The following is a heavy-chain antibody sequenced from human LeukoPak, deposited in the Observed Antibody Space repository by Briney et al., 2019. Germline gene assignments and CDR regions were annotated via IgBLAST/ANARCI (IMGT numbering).Heavy chain of an antibody. CDR1: GLAFNNYA. J-gene: IGHJ4*02. CDR3: AKTPSYYYDILTGYYFDY. D-gene: IGHD3-9*01. CDR2: IGSSGGGT. V-gene: IGHV3-23*01. Sequence: GGSLRLSCAASGLAFNNYALHWVRQSSGKRLEWVSGIGSSGGGTYYADSVKGRFTISRDTSKDIVYLQMNSLRAEDTAVYYCAKTPSYYYDILTGYYFDYWGQGTLVTVSS.